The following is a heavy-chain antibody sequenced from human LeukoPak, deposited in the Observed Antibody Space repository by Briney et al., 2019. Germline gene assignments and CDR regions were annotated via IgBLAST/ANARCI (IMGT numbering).Heavy chain of an antibody. CDR3: ARAYDGDYAFDY. Sequence: KPSETLSLTCAVYGGSFSGYYWSWIRQPPGKGLEWIGEINHSGSTNYNPSLKSRVTISVDTSKNQFSLRLRSVTAADTAVYHCARAYDGDYAFDYWGQGTLVTVSS. D-gene: IGHD4-17*01. J-gene: IGHJ4*02. CDR1: GGSFSGYY. CDR2: INHSGST. V-gene: IGHV4-34*01.